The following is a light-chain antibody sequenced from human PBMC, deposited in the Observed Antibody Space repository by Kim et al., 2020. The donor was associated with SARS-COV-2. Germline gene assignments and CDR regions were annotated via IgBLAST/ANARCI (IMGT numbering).Light chain of an antibody. J-gene: IGKJ4*01. CDR3: QQHKTYPLT. CDR2: DAS. Sequence: DIQMTQSPSTLSASVGDRVTVTCRASQSITTCLAWYRQRPGKAPELLIYDASSLQSGVPSRFTGSGSGTEFTLTISSLQPDDFATYYCQQHKTYPLTCGGGTKVDIK. CDR1: QSITTC. V-gene: IGKV1-5*01.